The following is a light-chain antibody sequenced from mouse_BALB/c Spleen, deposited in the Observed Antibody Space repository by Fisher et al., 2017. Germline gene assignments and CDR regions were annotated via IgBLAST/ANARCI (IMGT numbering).Light chain of an antibody. J-gene: IGKJ2*01. V-gene: IGKV4-57-1*01. CDR1: SSVSSSY. Sequence: DIVITQSTAIMSASPGEKVTMTCRASSSVSSSYMHWYQQKPGSSPRLWIYLTFNLASGVPARFSGSGSGTSYSLTISSVEAEDAATYYCQQFTSSPYTFGGGTKLEIK. CDR3: QQFTSSPYT. CDR2: LTF.